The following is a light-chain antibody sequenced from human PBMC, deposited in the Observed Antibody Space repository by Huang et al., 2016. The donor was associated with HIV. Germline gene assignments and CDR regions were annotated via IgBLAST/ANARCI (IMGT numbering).Light chain of an antibody. CDR2: GAS. J-gene: IGKJ3*01. CDR3: QQYDNWPIFT. CDR1: QSVGTN. Sequence: EIVMTQSPATLSVSPGERATLSCRASQSVGTNLAWYQHRPGQTPRLLIYGASTRATGIPVRFSGSGSGTEFTLTISSLQSEDFAVYYCQQYDNWPIFTFGPGTKVDIK. V-gene: IGKV3-15*01.